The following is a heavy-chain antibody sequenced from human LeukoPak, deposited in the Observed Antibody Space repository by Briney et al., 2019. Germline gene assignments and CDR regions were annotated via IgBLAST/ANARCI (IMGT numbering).Heavy chain of an antibody. J-gene: IGHJ4*02. D-gene: IGHD3-10*01. V-gene: IGHV3-74*01. CDR3: AKQLLLWFGELLSFGY. CDR2: INTDGSTT. CDR1: GFIFSNYW. Sequence: PGGSLRLSCAASGFIFSNYWMHWVRQAPGEGLMWVSRINTDGSTTSYADSVKGRFTISRDNSKNTLYLQMNSLRAEDTAVYYCAKQLLLWFGELLSFGYWGQGTLVTVSS.